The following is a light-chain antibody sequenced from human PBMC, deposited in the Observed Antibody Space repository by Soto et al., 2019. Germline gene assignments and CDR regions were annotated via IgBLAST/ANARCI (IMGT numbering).Light chain of an antibody. V-gene: IGLV2-14*01. J-gene: IGLJ1*01. CDR3: SSYTSTSTLYG. CDR2: EVR. Sequence: QSVLTQPASVSGSLGQSITISCTGTSSDVGEYNYVSWYQQHPGKAPKLMIYEVRNRPSGVSNRFSGSKSGNTASLTISGLQPEDEADYYCSSYTSTSTLYGFGTGTKVTVL. CDR1: SSDVGEYNY.